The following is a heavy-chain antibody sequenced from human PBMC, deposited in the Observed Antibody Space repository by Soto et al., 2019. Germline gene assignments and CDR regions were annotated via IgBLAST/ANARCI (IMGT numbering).Heavy chain of an antibody. Sequence: PSETLSLTCTVSGGSISSSSYYWGWIRQPPGKGLEWIGSIYYSGSTYYNPSLKSRVTISVDTSKNQFSLKLSSVTAADTAVYYCARHKDSSGYYFGLWGQGTLVTVPQ. CDR2: IYYSGST. CDR3: ARHKDSSGYYFGL. CDR1: GGSISSSSYY. D-gene: IGHD3-22*01. V-gene: IGHV4-39*01. J-gene: IGHJ4*02.